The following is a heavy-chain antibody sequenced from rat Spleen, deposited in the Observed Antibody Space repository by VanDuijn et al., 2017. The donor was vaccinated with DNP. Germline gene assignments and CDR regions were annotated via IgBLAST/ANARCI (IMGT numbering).Heavy chain of an antibody. Sequence: EVQLVESGGGLVQPGRSLKLSCAASGFTFSDYNMAWVRQAPKKGLEWVASIGSSGSYIYYGDTMKGRFTISRENAKNTLYLEMTNLRSEDTALYYCASRGGTYYFDNWGQGVMVTVSS. CDR3: ASRGGTYYFDN. J-gene: IGHJ2*01. CDR2: IGSSGSYI. V-gene: IGHV5-34*01. CDR1: GFTFSDYN. D-gene: IGHD1-11*01.